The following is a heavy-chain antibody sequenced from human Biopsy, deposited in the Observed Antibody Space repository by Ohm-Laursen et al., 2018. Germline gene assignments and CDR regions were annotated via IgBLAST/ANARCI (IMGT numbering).Heavy chain of an antibody. D-gene: IGHD1-1*01. J-gene: IGHJ4*02. CDR2: FAPENGKT. CDR3: AADINVWNVNY. V-gene: IGHV1-24*01. CDR1: GYTLTELS. Sequence: ASVKVSCKVSGYTLTELSMHWVRQAPGKGLEWMGGFAPENGKTVYTQNFQARVSITEDTSTDTAYMELRSLRSEDTAVYYCAADINVWNVNYWGQGTQVTVSS.